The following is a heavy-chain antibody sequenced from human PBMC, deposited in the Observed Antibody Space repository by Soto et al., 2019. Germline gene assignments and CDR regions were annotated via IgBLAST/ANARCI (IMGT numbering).Heavy chain of an antibody. J-gene: IGHJ6*02. D-gene: IGHD3-10*01. Sequence: SEPLSLTYTVSDGTIIDGGDCRSCIHKHPGKGLEWIGYIYYSGSTYYNPSLKSRVTISVDTSKNQFSLKLSSVTAADTAVYYCAREAYYYGSGSDMGVYYCMDVWGQGTTVTV. CDR3: AREAYYYGSGSDMGVYYCMDV. V-gene: IGHV4-31*03. CDR2: IYYSGST. CDR1: DGTIIDGGDC.